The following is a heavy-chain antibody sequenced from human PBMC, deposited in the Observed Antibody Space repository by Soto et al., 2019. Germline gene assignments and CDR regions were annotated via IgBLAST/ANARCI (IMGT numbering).Heavy chain of an antibody. D-gene: IGHD1-26*01. CDR2: IYPGDSDT. Sequence: PGESLKISCKGSGYSFTSYWIGWVRQMPGKGLEWMGIIYPGDSDTRYSPSFQGQVTISADKSISTAYLQWSSLKASDTAMYYCARQVVGATTSQYYYGMDVWGQGTTVTVSS. CDR1: GYSFTSYW. CDR3: ARQVVGATTSQYYYGMDV. J-gene: IGHJ6*02. V-gene: IGHV5-51*01.